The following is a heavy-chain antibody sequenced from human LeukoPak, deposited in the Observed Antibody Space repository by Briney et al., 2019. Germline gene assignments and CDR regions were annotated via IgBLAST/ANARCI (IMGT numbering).Heavy chain of an antibody. J-gene: IGHJ4*02. V-gene: IGHV1-2*06. CDR1: GYTFTGYY. CDR3: ARVTTIFGVVTILDY. Sequence: GASVKVSCKASGYTFTGYYMHWVRQAPGRGLEWMGRINPNSGGTNYAQKFQGRVTMTRDTSISTAYMELSRLRSDDTAVYYCARVTTIFGVVTILDYWGQGALVTVSS. D-gene: IGHD3-3*01. CDR2: INPNSGGT.